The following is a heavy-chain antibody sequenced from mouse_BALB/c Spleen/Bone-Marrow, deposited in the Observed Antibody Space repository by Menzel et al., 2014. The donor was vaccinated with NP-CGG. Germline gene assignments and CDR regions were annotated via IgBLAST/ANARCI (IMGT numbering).Heavy chain of an antibody. CDR1: GFNIKDTY. Sequence: EVKLMESGAELVKPGASVKLSCTASGFNIKDTYMHWVKQRPEQGLEWIGRIDPANGDTKYDPKFQGKATITADTSSNTAYPQLSSLTSEDTAVYYCARVKLWSYAMDYWGQGTSVTVSS. J-gene: IGHJ4*01. CDR3: ARVKLWSYAMDY. D-gene: IGHD1-1*02. CDR2: IDPANGDT. V-gene: IGHV14-3*02.